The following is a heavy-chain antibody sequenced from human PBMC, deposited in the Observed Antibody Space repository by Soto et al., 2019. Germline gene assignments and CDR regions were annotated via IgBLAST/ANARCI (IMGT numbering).Heavy chain of an antibody. J-gene: IGHJ6*02. D-gene: IGHD3-22*01. CDR3: AKAMIVVVSPLYGMDV. CDR1: GFTFSSYG. V-gene: IGHV3-30*18. CDR2: ISYDGSNK. Sequence: PGGSLRLSCAASGFTFSSYGMHWVRQAPGKGLEWVAVISYDGSNKYYADSVKGRFTISRDNSKNTLYLQMNSLRAGDTAVYYWAKAMIVVVSPLYGMDVWGQGTTVTVSS.